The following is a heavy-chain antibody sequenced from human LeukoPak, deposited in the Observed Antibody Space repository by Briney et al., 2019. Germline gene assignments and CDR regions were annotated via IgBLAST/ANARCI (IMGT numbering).Heavy chain of an antibody. CDR3: ASRPRGSFDY. Sequence: SDTLSLTCAVYGGSFSGYYWSWIRQPPGKGLEWIGEINHSGSTNYNPSLKSRVTISVDTSKNQFSLKLSSVTAADTAVYYCASRPRGSFDYWGQGTLVTVSS. J-gene: IGHJ4*02. V-gene: IGHV4-34*01. CDR1: GGSFSGYY. CDR2: INHSGST.